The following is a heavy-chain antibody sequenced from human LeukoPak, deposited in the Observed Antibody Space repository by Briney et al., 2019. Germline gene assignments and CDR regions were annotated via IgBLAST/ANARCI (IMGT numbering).Heavy chain of an antibody. CDR1: GGSISSYY. CDR3: ATEPTRTPYYYMDV. CDR2: ISSSGSA. V-gene: IGHV4-4*07. J-gene: IGHJ6*03. D-gene: IGHD1-1*01. Sequence: SETLSLTCTVSGGSISSYYWNWIRQPAGKGLECIGRISSSGSANYNPSLKSRVTLSVDTSKNQLSLILNSVTAADTAVFYCATEPTRTPYYYMDVWGKGTTVIVSS.